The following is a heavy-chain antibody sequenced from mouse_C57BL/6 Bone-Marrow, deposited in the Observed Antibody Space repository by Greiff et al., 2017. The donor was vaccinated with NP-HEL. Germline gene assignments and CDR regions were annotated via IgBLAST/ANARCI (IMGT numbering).Heavy chain of an antibody. CDR3: ARDLPLITTVVATPDV. Sequence: EVQRVESGPSLVRPSQTLSLTCTVTGFSINSDCYWIWIRQFPGNKLEYIGYTFYSGITYYNPSLESRTYITRDTSKNQFSLKLSSVTTEDTATYYCARDLPLITTVVATPDVWGTGTTVTVSS. D-gene: IGHD1-1*01. CDR1: GFSINSDCY. CDR2: TFYSGIT. J-gene: IGHJ1*03. V-gene: IGHV3-3*01.